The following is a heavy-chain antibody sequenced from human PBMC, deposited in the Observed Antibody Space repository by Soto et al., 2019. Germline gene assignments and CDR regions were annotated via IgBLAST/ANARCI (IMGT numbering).Heavy chain of an antibody. CDR3: ARAGYYGSGSYYKWPHNWFDP. CDR2: IYHSGST. J-gene: IGHJ5*02. V-gene: IGHV4-30-2*01. D-gene: IGHD3-10*01. CDR1: GGSISSGGYS. Sequence: SETLSLTCAVSGGSISSGGYSWSWIRQPPGKGLEWIGYIYHSGSTYYNPSLKSRVTISVDRSKNQFSLKLSSVTAADTAVYYCARAGYYGSGSYYKWPHNWFDPWRQGTLVTVYS.